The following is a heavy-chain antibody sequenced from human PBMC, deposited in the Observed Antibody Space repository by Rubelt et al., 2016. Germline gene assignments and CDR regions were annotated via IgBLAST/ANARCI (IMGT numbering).Heavy chain of an antibody. CDR1: GGSFSGYY. CDR2: INHSGST. Sequence: QVQLQQWGAGLLKPSETLSLTCAVYGGSFSGYYWSWIRQPPGKGLEWIGEINHSGSTNYNPSLKSRVTISVDTSKNQFSLKLSSVTAADTAVYYCASNGRYSSFDYWGQGTLVTVSS. V-gene: IGHV4-34*01. J-gene: IGHJ4*02. D-gene: IGHD6-19*01. CDR3: ASNGRYSSFDY.